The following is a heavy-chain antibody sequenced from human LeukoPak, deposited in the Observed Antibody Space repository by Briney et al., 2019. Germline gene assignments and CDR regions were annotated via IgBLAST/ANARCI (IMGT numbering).Heavy chain of an antibody. CDR1: GFTLSSYA. D-gene: IGHD3-22*01. CDR3: AKDPRKYYDSSGYFGAFDI. Sequence: GGSLRLSCAASGFTLSSYAMSWVRQAPGKGLEWVSAISVSGNTYHADSVKGRFTISRDSSKNTLYLQMNRLRAEDAAVYYCAKDPRKYYDSSGYFGAFDIWGQGTMVTVSS. V-gene: IGHV3-23*01. J-gene: IGHJ3*02. CDR2: ISVSGNT.